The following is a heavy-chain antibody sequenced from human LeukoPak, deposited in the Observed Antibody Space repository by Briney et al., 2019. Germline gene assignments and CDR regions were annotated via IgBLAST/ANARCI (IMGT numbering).Heavy chain of an antibody. J-gene: IGHJ5*02. Sequence: ASVKVPCKASGGTFSSYAISWVRQAPGQGLEWMGWISAYNGNTNYAQKLQGRVTMTTDTSTSTAYMELRSLRSDDTAVYYCARLAQGYCSGGSCYSSNWFDPWGQGTLVTVSS. CDR3: ARLAQGYCSGGSCYSSNWFDP. V-gene: IGHV1-18*01. CDR1: GGTFSSYA. CDR2: ISAYNGNT. D-gene: IGHD2-15*01.